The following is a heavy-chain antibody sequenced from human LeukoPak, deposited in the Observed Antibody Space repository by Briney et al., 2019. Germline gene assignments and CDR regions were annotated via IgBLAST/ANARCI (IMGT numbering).Heavy chain of an antibody. CDR3: ARLIRRFGVFNWFDP. Sequence: SETLSLTCAVYGGSFSGYYWTWIRQPPGKGLEWIGEINHSGSTNYNPSLKSRVTISVDTSKNQFSLKLSSVTAADTAVYYCARLIRRFGVFNWFDPWGQGTLVTVSS. V-gene: IGHV4-34*01. D-gene: IGHD3-10*01. J-gene: IGHJ5*02. CDR2: INHSGST. CDR1: GGSFSGYY.